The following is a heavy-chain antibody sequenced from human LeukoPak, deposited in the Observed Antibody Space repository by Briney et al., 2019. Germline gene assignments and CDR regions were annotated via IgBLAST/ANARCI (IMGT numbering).Heavy chain of an antibody. CDR3: AKIARQLIYYFDY. CDR1: GFTFSSYG. V-gene: IGHV3-30*02. J-gene: IGHJ4*02. Sequence: GGSLRLSCAASGFTFSSYGMHWVRQAPGKGLEWVAFIRYDGSNKYYADSVKGRFTISRDNSKNTLYLQMNSLRAEGTAVYYCAKIARQLIYYFDYWGQGTLVTVSS. CDR2: IRYDGSNK. D-gene: IGHD2-21*01.